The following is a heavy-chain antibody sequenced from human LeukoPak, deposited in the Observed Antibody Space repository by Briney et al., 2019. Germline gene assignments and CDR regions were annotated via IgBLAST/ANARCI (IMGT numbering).Heavy chain of an antibody. J-gene: IGHJ4*02. Sequence: GGSLRLSCAASGFTFSSYWMTWVRQGPGKGLEWVATIDQVGSEKYYVDPVKGRFTISRDNAKNSLYLQMNSLRAEDTAVYYCARDALGYCSGGRCYSPFDFWGQGTLVTVSS. CDR3: ARDALGYCSGGRCYSPFDF. D-gene: IGHD2-15*01. CDR1: GFTFSSYW. V-gene: IGHV3-7*05. CDR2: IDQVGSEK.